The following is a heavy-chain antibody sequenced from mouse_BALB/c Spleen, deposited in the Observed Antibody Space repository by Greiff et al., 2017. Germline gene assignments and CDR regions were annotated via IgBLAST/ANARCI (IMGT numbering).Heavy chain of an antibody. CDR2: IWAGGST. D-gene: IGHD2-14*01. CDR3: ARDGGYDWRWFAY. CDR1: GFSLTSYG. V-gene: IGHV2-9*02. J-gene: IGHJ3*01. Sequence: QVQLQQSGPGLVAPSQSLSITCTVSGFSLTSYGVHWVRQPPGKGLEWLGVIWAGGSTNYNSALMSRLSISKDNSKSQVFLKMNSLQTDDTAMYYCARDGGYDWRWFAYWGQGTLVTVSA.